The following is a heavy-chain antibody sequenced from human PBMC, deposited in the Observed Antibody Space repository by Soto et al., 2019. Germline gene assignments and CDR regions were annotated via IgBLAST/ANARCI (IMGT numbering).Heavy chain of an antibody. CDR3: ARDGSGH. Sequence: EVQLVESGGGLVQPGGSLRLSCAASGLTVSTNPMSWVRQAPGKGLEWVSVIYTGGGTHYADSVKGRFTISRDNSKNTVNLKMNSLSPEDTAVYSCARDGSGHWGQGTRVTVSS. J-gene: IGHJ4*02. CDR2: IYTGGGT. CDR1: GLTVSTNP. V-gene: IGHV3-66*01.